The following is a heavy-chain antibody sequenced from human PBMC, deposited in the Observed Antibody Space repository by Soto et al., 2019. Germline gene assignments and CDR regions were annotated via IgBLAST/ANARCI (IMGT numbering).Heavy chain of an antibody. CDR3: ARGGVVPAATGFDP. J-gene: IGHJ5*02. D-gene: IGHD2-2*01. CDR2: IYYSGST. Sequence: SETLSLTCTVSGGSISSGGYYWSWIRQHPGKGLEWIGYIYYSGSTYYNPSLKSRVTISVDTSKNQFSLKLSSVTAADTAVYYCARGGVVPAATGFDPWGQGTLVTVSS. CDR1: GGSISSGGYY. V-gene: IGHV4-31*03.